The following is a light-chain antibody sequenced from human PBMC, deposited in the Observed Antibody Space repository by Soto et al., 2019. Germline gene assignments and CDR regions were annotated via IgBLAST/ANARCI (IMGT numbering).Light chain of an antibody. J-gene: IGKJ1*01. CDR3: QQYNNWPWT. CDR2: GAS. Sequence: EIVMTQSPATLSVSPGERVTLSCRASQSVSNNLAWYQQKPGQAPRLLIYGASTRATGIPARFSGSGSGTEFTLTISSLQSEDFPLYYCQQYNNWPWTFGQGTKVEI. CDR1: QSVSNN. V-gene: IGKV3-15*01.